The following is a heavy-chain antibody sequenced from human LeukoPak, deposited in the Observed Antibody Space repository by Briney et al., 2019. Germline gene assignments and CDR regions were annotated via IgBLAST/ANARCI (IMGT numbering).Heavy chain of an antibody. D-gene: IGHD2/OR15-2a*01. CDR2: ISGIGSI. CDR1: GGPISSCY. CDR3: AGHHPRNTVDF. Sequence: SETLSLTCTVSGGPISSCYGSWIRQPPGKGLEWIACISGIGSINYNPSLKSRVTISLDTSKNQFSLKLSSVTAADTAVYYCAGHHPRNTVDFWGQGTLVTVSS. V-gene: IGHV4-59*08. J-gene: IGHJ4*02.